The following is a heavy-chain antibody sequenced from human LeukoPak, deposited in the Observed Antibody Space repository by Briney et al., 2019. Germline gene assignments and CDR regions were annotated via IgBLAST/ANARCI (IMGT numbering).Heavy chain of an antibody. CDR3: ARIGDSSGEFDY. J-gene: IGHJ4*02. V-gene: IGHV3-21*01. D-gene: IGHD3-22*01. CDR1: GFTFSSYS. CDR2: ISSSSSYI. Sequence: GGSLRLSCAASGFTFSSYSMNWVRQAPGKGLEWVSSISSSSSYIYYADSVKGRFTISRDNAKNSLYLQMNSLRAEDTAVYYCARIGDSSGEFDYWGQGTLVTVSS.